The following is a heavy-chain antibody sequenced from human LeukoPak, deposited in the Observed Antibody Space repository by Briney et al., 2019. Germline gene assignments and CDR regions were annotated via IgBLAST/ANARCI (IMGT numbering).Heavy chain of an antibody. J-gene: IGHJ6*02. D-gene: IGHD3-10*01. V-gene: IGHV1-18*01. CDR2: ISAYNGNT. Sequence: GASVKVSYKASGYTFTSYGISWVRQAPGQGLEWMGWISAYNGNTNYAQKLQGRVTMTTDTSTSTAYMELRSLRSDDTAVYYCARVALLWFGELKDGMDVWGQGTTVTVSS. CDR3: ARVALLWFGELKDGMDV. CDR1: GYTFTSYG.